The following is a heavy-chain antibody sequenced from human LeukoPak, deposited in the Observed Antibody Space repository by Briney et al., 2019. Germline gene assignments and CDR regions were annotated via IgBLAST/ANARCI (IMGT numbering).Heavy chain of an antibody. J-gene: IGHJ4*02. CDR2: ISAYNGNT. Sequence: ASVKVSCKASGYTFTSYGISWVRQAPGQGLERMGWISAYNGNTNYAQKLQGRVTMTTDTSTSTAYMELRSLRSDDTAVYYCARGEVEAYYYDSSGYSYWGQGTLVTVSS. CDR1: GYTFTSYG. CDR3: ARGEVEAYYYDSSGYSY. D-gene: IGHD3-22*01. V-gene: IGHV1-18*01.